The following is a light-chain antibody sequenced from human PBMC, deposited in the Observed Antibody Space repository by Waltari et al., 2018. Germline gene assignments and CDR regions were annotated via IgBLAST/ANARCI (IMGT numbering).Light chain of an antibody. J-gene: IGKJ3*01. V-gene: IGKV3-11*01. CDR1: QGISRY. CDR3: QQRSNWPPGFS. Sequence: EIVMTQSPATLSVSPGERATLSCRASQGISRYLAWYQQKPGQTPRLLIYDASNRATGVPDRFSGSGSGTDFTLTISSLEPDDFAVYYCQQRSNWPPGFSFGPGTKVEIK. CDR2: DAS.